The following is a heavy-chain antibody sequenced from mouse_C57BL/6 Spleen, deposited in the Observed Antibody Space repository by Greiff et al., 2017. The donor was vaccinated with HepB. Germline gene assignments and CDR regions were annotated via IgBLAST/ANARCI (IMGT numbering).Heavy chain of an antibody. CDR1: GYTFTSYW. Sequence: QVQLQQPGAELVKPGASVKMSCKASGYTFTSYWITWVKQRPGQGLEWIGDIYPGSGSTNYNEKFKSKATLTVDTSSSTAYMQLSSLTSEDSAVYYCARWDDGYSLVDYWGQGTTLTVSS. CDR3: ARWDDGYSLVDY. D-gene: IGHD2-3*01. CDR2: IYPGSGST. J-gene: IGHJ2*01. V-gene: IGHV1-55*01.